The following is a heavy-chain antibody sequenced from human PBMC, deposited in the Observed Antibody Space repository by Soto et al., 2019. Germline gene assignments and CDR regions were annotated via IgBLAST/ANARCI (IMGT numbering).Heavy chain of an antibody. CDR1: GFTFSSYA. Sequence: QPGGSLRLSCAASGFTFSSYAMHWVRQAPGKGLEWVAVISYDGSNKYYADSVKGRFTISRDNSKNTLYLQMNSLRAEDTAVYYCARDKYLFGVVIVHYYYYGMDVWGQGTTVTVSS. CDR2: ISYDGSNK. CDR3: ARDKYLFGVVIVHYYYYGMDV. D-gene: IGHD3-3*01. J-gene: IGHJ6*02. V-gene: IGHV3-30-3*01.